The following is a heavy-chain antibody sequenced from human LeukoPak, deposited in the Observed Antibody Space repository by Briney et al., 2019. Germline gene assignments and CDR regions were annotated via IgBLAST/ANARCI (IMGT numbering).Heavy chain of an antibody. CDR3: AREGSSAISHAADF. CDR2: IKQDGSEK. CDR1: GFSFGNYW. Sequence: GGSLRLSCAASGFSFGNYWMIWVRQAPGKGLEWVANIKQDGSEKHYADSVRGRLTISRDNAKNSLYLQMNSLRAEDTAVYYCAREGSSAISHAADFWGQGTLVTVSS. J-gene: IGHJ4*02. D-gene: IGHD2-2*01. V-gene: IGHV3-7*01.